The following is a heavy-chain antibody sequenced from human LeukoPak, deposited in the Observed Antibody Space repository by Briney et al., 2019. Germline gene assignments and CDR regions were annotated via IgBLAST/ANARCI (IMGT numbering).Heavy chain of an antibody. CDR3: ARDGSGGYLNWFDP. Sequence: PSETLSLTCAVYGGSFSGYYWSWIRQPPGKGLEWIGEINHSGSTNYNPSLKSRVTISVDTSKNQFSLKLSSVTAADTAVYYCARDGSGGYLNWFDPWGQGTLVTVSS. CDR2: INHSGST. V-gene: IGHV4-34*01. CDR1: GGSFSGYY. J-gene: IGHJ5*02. D-gene: IGHD3-10*01.